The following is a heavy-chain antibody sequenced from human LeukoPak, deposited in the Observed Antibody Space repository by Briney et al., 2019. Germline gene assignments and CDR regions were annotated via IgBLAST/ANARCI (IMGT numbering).Heavy chain of an antibody. V-gene: IGHV1-8*02. CDR1: GYTFTSYD. CDR3: VRVIPQKWELPGKWFDP. CDR2: MNPNSGNT. Sequence: ASVKVSCKASGYTFTSYDINWVRQATGQGLEWMGWMNPNSGNTGYVQKFQGRVTMTTDTSTSAASMELRSLRSDDTAVYYCVRVIPQKWELPGKWFDPWGQGTLVTVSS. D-gene: IGHD1-26*01. J-gene: IGHJ5*02.